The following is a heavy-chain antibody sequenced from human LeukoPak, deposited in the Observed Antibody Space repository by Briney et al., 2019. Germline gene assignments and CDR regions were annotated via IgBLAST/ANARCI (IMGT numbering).Heavy chain of an antibody. J-gene: IGHJ6*02. D-gene: IGHD1-14*01. CDR2: IIPIFGTA. CDR3: ARVLGRNYNYYYGMDV. CDR1: GGTFSSYA. V-gene: IGHV1-69*13. Sequence: GASVKVSCTASGGTFSSYAISWVRQAPGQGLEWMGGIIPIFGTANYAQKFQGRVTITADESTSTAYMELSSLRSEDTAVYYCARVLGRNYNYYYGMDVWGQGTTVTVSS.